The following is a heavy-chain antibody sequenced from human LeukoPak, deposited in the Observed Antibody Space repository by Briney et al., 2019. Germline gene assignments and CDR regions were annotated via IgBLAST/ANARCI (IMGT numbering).Heavy chain of an antibody. CDR3: AKYGVTDY. Sequence: PSETLSLTCTVSGGSISSYYWSWIRQPPGKGLEWIGYIYYSGSTNYNPSLKSRVTISVDTSKNQFSLKLSSVTAADTAVYYCAKYGVTDYWGQGTLVTVSS. J-gene: IGHJ4*02. CDR1: GGSISSYY. V-gene: IGHV4-59*01. CDR2: IYYSGST. D-gene: IGHD3-10*01.